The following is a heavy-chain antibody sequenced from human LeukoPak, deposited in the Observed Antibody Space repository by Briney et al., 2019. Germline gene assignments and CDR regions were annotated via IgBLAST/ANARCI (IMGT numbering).Heavy chain of an antibody. CDR3: AREGYYYDSGTRTFDY. Sequence: SGGSLRLSCAASGFTFNSYAMIWVRQAPGKGLESISSISTTGDRTYYADSVKGRFAISRDNSKNSLYLQMNSLRAEDTAVYYCAREGYYYDSGTRTFDYWGQGTLVPVSS. D-gene: IGHD3-22*01. V-gene: IGHV3-23*01. CDR2: ISTTGDRT. J-gene: IGHJ4*02. CDR1: GFTFNSYA.